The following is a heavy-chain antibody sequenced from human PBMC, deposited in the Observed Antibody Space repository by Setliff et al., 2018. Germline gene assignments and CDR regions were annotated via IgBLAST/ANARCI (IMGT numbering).Heavy chain of an antibody. CDR3: ATMDWIELSRYFKY. D-gene: IGHD5-18*01. Sequence: ASETLSLTCAVYGGSFSGYYWSWIRQPPGKGLVWIGEINHSGSTNYNPSLKSRVTISVDTSKNQFSLKLSSVTAADTATYFCATMDWIELSRYFKYWGQGTLVTVSS. J-gene: IGHJ4*02. CDR2: INHSGST. V-gene: IGHV4-34*01. CDR1: GGSFSGYY.